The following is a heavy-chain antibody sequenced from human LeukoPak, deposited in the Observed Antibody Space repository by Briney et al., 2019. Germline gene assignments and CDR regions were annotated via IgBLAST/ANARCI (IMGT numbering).Heavy chain of an antibody. J-gene: IGHJ6*03. CDR1: GYTFTSYD. D-gene: IGHD3-3*01. V-gene: IGHV1-8*01. CDR3: ARARGHYGFWSCSRYMGV. Sequence: ASVKVSCKASGYTFTSYDINWVRQATGQGLEWMGWMNPNSGNTGYAQKFQGRVTMTRNTSISTAYMELSSLRSEDTAVYYCARARGHYGFWSCSRYMGVWGKGTTVTVSS. CDR2: MNPNSGNT.